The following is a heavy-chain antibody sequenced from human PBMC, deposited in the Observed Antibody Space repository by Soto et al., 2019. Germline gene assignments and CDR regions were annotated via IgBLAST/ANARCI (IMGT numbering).Heavy chain of an antibody. CDR3: ARHIQDIVVVPAAMQDYYYYYMDV. Sequence: GESLKISCKGSGYSFTSYWIGLVRQMPGKGLEWMGIIYPGDSDTRYSPSFQGQVTISADKSISTAYLQWSSLKASDTAMYYCARHIQDIVVVPAAMQDYYYYYMDVWGKGTTVTVSS. D-gene: IGHD2-2*01. CDR1: GYSFTSYW. V-gene: IGHV5-51*01. CDR2: IYPGDSDT. J-gene: IGHJ6*03.